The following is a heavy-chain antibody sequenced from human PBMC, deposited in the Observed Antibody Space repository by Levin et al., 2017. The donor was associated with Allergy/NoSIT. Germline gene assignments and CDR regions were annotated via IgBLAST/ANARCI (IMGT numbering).Heavy chain of an antibody. CDR1: GGSISSSSYY. D-gene: IGHD1-26*01. CDR2: ISYSGST. J-gene: IGHJ5*02. Sequence: SETLSLTCTVSGGSISSSSYYWGWIRQPTGKGREWIGSISYSGSTYYKPSLKSRVTISVDTSTNQCSVKLSCGSAADKAVYYCARAGVVGATQRVAGFDPWGQGTLVTVSS. V-gene: IGHV4-39*07. CDR3: ARAGVVGATQRVAGFDP.